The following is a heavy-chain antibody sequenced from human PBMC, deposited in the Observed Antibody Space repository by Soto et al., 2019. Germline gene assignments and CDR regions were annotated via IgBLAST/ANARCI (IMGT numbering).Heavy chain of an antibody. CDR1: GDSVSSNSAA. J-gene: IGHJ6*03. V-gene: IGHV6-1*01. Sequence: KQSQTLSLTCAISGDSVSSNSAAWNWIRQSPSRGLEWLGRTYYRSKWYNDYAVSVKSRITINPDTSKNQFSLQLNSVTPEDTAVYYCAREGYCSSTSCYLLDYYYMDVWGKGTTVTVSS. D-gene: IGHD2-2*01. CDR2: TYYRSKWYN. CDR3: AREGYCSSTSCYLLDYYYMDV.